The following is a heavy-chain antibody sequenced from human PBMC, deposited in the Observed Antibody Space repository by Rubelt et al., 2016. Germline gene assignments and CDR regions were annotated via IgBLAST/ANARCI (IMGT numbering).Heavy chain of an antibody. Sequence: CAASGFTFSNYWMHGVRQAPGKGLVWVSRINSDGSSISYADSVKGRFTISRDHAKNTLYLQMNSLRAEDTAVYYCASGYDILTGYYTPHFDYWGQGTLVTVSS. CDR3: ASGYDILTGYYTPHFDY. J-gene: IGHJ4*02. D-gene: IGHD3-9*01. CDR2: INSDGSSI. CDR1: GFTFSNYW. V-gene: IGHV3-74*01.